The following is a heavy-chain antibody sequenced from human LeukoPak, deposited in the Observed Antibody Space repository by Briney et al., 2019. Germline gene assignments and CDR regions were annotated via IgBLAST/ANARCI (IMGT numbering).Heavy chain of an antibody. CDR1: GFTFSSYW. D-gene: IGHD3-10*01. Sequence: GGSLRLSCVASGFTFSSYWMHWVRQAPRKGLVWVSRINGDGRNINYADSVRGRFTISRDNAKNTLYLQMNSLRVEDTAVYYCANPMGLLGELLYSLDYWGQGTLVTVSS. CDR2: INGDGRNI. V-gene: IGHV3-74*01. CDR3: ANPMGLLGELLYSLDY. J-gene: IGHJ4*02.